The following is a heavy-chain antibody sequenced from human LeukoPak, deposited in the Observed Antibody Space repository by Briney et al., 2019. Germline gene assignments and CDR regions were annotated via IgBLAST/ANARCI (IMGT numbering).Heavy chain of an antibody. CDR1: GFTFSDYY. CDR3: ARARSVGSSGWLFAFDI. D-gene: IGHD6-19*01. CDR2: ISSSSSYT. J-gene: IGHJ3*02. V-gene: IGHV3-11*05. Sequence: GGPLRLSCAASGFTFSDYYMSWIRQAPGKGLEWVSYISSSSSYTNYADSVKGRFTISRDNAKNSLYLQMNSLRAEDTAVYYCARARSVGSSGWLFAFDIWGQGTMVTVSS.